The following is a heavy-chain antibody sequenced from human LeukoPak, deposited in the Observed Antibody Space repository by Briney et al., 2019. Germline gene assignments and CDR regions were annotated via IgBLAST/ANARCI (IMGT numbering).Heavy chain of an antibody. J-gene: IGHJ1*01. CDR1: GFTFTSYA. Sequence: GGSLSLSFPASGFTFTSYALSWVRQAPGKRLEWVSDISGGGGSTYYADSVKGRFIISRDNSKNTLYLEMNSLRAEDTAVYHCAKRETTVTTNFERWGQGTLVTVSS. CDR2: ISGGGGST. D-gene: IGHD4-17*01. V-gene: IGHV3-23*01. CDR3: AKRETTVTTNFER.